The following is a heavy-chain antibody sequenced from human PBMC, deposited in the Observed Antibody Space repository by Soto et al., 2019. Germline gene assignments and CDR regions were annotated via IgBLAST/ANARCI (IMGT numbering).Heavy chain of an antibody. CDR3: ARLYGVYFDY. CDR2: IYYSGST. D-gene: IGHD4-17*01. Sequence: QGQLQESGPGLVKPSETLSLTCTVSGGSISSYYWSWIRQPPGKGLEWIGYIYYSGSTNYNPSLKSRFTISVDTSKNQFSLKLSSVTAADTAVYYCARLYGVYFDYWGQGTLVTVSS. J-gene: IGHJ4*02. CDR1: GGSISSYY. V-gene: IGHV4-59*08.